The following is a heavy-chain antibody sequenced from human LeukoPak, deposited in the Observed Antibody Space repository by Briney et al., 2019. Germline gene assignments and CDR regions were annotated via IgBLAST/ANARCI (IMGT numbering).Heavy chain of an antibody. V-gene: IGHV3-23*01. CDR2: ISGSGGST. CDR3: AKDSYYYDSSGCYEDYYFDY. J-gene: IGHJ4*02. D-gene: IGHD3-22*01. Sequence: GGSLRLSCAASGFTFSSYAMSWVRQAPGKGLEWVSAISGSGGSTYYADSVKGRFTISRDNSKNTLYLQMNSLRAEDTAVYYCAKDSYYYDSSGCYEDYYFDYWGQGTLVTVSS. CDR1: GFTFSSYA.